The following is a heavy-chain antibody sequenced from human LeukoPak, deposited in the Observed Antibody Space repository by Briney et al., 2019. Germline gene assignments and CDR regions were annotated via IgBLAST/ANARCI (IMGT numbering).Heavy chain of an antibody. V-gene: IGHV3-74*01. CDR3: ARDPSSLSGYFDF. J-gene: IGHJ4*02. CDR1: GFTFSSYW. D-gene: IGHD6-19*01. Sequence: GGSLRLSCAASGFTFSSYWMHWVRHAPGKGLVWVSRPETDGSSTNYADSVKGRFTISRDNAKNTLYLQMNSLRAEDTAVYYCARDPSSLSGYFDFWGQGTLVTVSS. CDR2: PETDGSST.